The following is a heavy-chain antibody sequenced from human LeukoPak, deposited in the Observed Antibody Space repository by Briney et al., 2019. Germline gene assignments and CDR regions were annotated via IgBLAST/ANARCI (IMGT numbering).Heavy chain of an antibody. D-gene: IGHD3-16*01. CDR2: IKQDGSAK. CDR1: GFMFSNYW. J-gene: IGHJ6*02. CDR3: ARGGGLDV. V-gene: IGHV3-7*03. Sequence: PGESLRLSCATSGFMFSNYWMTWVRQAPGKGLEWVANIKQDGSAKHYMDSVKGRFTISRDNAKNSLYLQMSNLRAEDTAVYFCARGGGLDVWGQGATVTVSS.